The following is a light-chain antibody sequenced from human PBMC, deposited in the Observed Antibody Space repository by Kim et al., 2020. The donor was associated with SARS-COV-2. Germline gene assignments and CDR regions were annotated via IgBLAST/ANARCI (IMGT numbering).Light chain of an antibody. CDR2: SKN. CDR1: SLRNWH. V-gene: IGLV3-19*01. CDR3: NCRDNSHNVM. Sequence: VALGQTVTITSPGDSLRNWHGIWLQQKPGQAPRLVIYSKNNRPSGIPDRFSGFTSGDTASLTITGAQAEDEADYYCNCRDNSHNVMFGGGTKLTVL. J-gene: IGLJ3*02.